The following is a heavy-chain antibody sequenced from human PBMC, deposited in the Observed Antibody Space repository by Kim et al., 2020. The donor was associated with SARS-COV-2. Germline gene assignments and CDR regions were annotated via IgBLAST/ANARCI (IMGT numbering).Heavy chain of an antibody. CDR1: GFSFSSYG. J-gene: IGHJ4*02. Sequence: GGSLRLSCAASGFSFSSYGMHWVRQAPGKGLEWVAGISYDGNDRNYGDSARGRFTISRDNLKNTLYLQMNSLRAEDTAVYYCAKDHYHYDSSDYYYYFDYWGQGTLVTVSS. D-gene: IGHD3-22*01. V-gene: IGHV3-30*18. CDR3: AKDHYHYDSSDYYYYFDY. CDR2: ISYDGNDR.